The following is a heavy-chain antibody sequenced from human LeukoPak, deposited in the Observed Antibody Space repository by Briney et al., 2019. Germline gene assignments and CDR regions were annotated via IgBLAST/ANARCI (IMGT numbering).Heavy chain of an antibody. J-gene: IGHJ4*02. CDR1: GGSFSGYY. D-gene: IGHD6-13*01. CDR3: ARSTGYSRSLFDY. Sequence: SETLSLTCAVYGGSFSGYYWSWIRQPPGKGLEWIGEINHSGSTNYNPSLKSRVTISVDTSKNQFSLKLSSVTAADTAVYYCARSTGYSRSLFDYWGQGTLVTVSS. CDR2: INHSGST. V-gene: IGHV4-34*01.